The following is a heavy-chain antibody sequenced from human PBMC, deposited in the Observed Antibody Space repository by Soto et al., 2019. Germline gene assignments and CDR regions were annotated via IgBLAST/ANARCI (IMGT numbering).Heavy chain of an antibody. D-gene: IGHD3-10*01. CDR2: IDPSDSYT. CDR3: ARLAIARGVPTYGMDV. Sequence: GESLKISCKGSGYSFTSYWISWVRQMPGKGLEWMGRIDPSDSYTNYSPSFQGHVTISADKSISTAYLQWSSLKASDTAMYYCARLAIARGVPTYGMDVWGQGTTVTVSS. CDR1: GYSFTSYW. J-gene: IGHJ6*02. V-gene: IGHV5-10-1*01.